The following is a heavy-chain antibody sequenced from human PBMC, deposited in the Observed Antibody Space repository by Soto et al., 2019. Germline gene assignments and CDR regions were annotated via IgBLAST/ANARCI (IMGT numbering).Heavy chain of an antibody. CDR2: IYYSGST. V-gene: IGHV4-39*01. Sequence: LDLYRTIYSCYNYSTNSSWASIRQPPGKGLEWIGSIYYSGSTYYNPSLKSRVTISVDTSKNQFSLKLSSVTAADTAVYYCATSGDRYYYYGMDVWGQGTTVS. CDR3: ATSGDRYYYYGMDV. J-gene: IGHJ6*02. CDR1: SCYNYSTNSS. D-gene: IGHD3-10*01.